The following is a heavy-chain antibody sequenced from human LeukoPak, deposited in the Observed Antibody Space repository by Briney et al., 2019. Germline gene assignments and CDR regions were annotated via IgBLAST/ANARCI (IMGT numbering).Heavy chain of an antibody. V-gene: IGHV3-48*03. CDR1: GFIFSNYE. Sequence: GGSLRLSCAGSGFIFSNYEMNWVRQAPGKGLEWVSYISSSGSDIYCADSVKGRFTISRDNAVNSLYLQMNSLRAEDTAVYYCARDLPTGTYRAYFDNWGQGPLVTVSS. CDR3: ARDLPTGTYRAYFDN. J-gene: IGHJ4*02. CDR2: ISSSGSDI. D-gene: IGHD1-26*01.